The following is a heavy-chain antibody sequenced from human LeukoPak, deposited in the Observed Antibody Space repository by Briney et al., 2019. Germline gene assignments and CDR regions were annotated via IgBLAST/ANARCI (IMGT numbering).Heavy chain of an antibody. CDR2: LNPGDSDT. CDR3: ARLPNYYDTGCHAFDI. D-gene: IGHD3-22*01. V-gene: IGHV5-51*01. J-gene: IGHJ3*02. Sequence: GEALKISCRGSGYSFSNYWSVCVRHIPGEGLEWMGILNPGDSDTSYTPSLKGQVTISVDKSITTAYLQWSSLRASDTAMYYCARLPNYYDTGCHAFDIWGQGTLVTVSS. CDR1: GYSFSNYW.